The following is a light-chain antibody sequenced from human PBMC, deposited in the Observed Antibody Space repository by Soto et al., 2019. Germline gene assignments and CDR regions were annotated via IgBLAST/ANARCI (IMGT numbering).Light chain of an antibody. J-gene: IGKJ3*01. CDR3: QKTDHLPL. V-gene: IGKV1-33*01. Sequence: DIQMTQSPPSLSASVGDRVTVTCQASHDIGNSLNWYQDKPGQAPKLVIYDAYILETGVPSTFSGNGYGTDFTLTISSLRPEHIATYYCQKTDHLPLFGPGTKVDMK. CDR2: DAY. CDR1: HDIGNS.